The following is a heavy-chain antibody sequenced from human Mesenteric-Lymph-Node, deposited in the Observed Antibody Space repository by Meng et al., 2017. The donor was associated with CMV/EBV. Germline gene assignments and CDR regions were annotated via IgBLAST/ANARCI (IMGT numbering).Heavy chain of an antibody. CDR3: ARVIGDTNYFGP. Sequence: RDSGDTFGNYAVNWVRQAPGQGLEWMGRIVPLAGITNYARKFQGRLTITADTSMSAVYMQLSSLRSEDTAIYYCARVIGDTNYFGPWGQGTLVTVSS. CDR1: GDTFGNYA. J-gene: IGHJ5*02. V-gene: IGHV1-69*04. D-gene: IGHD2-21*02. CDR2: IVPLAGIT.